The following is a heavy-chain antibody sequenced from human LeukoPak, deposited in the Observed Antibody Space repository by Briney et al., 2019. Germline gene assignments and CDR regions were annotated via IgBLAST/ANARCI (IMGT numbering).Heavy chain of an antibody. D-gene: IGHD5-18*01. J-gene: IGHJ4*02. CDR2: INPNSGGT. Sequence: ASVKVSCKASGYTFTGYYMNWVRQAPGQGLEWMGWINPNSGGTNYAQKFQGRVTMTRDTSISAAYMELSRLRSDDTAVYYCASLRDTAMVMDDYWGQGTLVTVSS. CDR3: ASLRDTAMVMDDY. CDR1: GYTFTGYY. V-gene: IGHV1-2*02.